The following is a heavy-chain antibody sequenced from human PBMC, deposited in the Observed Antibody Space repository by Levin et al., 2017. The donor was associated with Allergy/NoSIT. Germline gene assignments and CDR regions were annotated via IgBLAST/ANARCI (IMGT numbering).Heavy chain of an antibody. V-gene: IGHV3-74*01. Sequence: GGSLRLSCAASGFTFSSYWVHWVRQAPGKGLVWVSRINTDGSSTSYADSVKGRFTISRDNAKNTLFLQMNSLRAEDTAVYYCARHRGARGAYYMDVWGKGTTVTVSS. CDR3: ARHRGARGAYYMDV. J-gene: IGHJ6*03. CDR1: GFTFSSYW. CDR2: INTDGSST. D-gene: IGHD1-26*01.